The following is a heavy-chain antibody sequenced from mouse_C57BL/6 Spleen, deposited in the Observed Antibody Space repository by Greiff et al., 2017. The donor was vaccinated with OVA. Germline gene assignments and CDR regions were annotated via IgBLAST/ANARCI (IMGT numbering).Heavy chain of an antibody. CDR2: IYPGDGDT. CDR1: GYAFSSSW. D-gene: IGHD2-3*01. CDR3: ARWGFYDGYYEEAY. V-gene: IGHV1-82*01. Sequence: QVQLQQSGPELVKPGASVKISCKASGYAFSSSWMNWVKQRPGKGLEWIGRIYPGDGDTNYNGKFKGKATLTADKSSSTAYMQRSSLTSEDSAVYYCARWGFYDGYYEEAYWGQGTLVTVSA. J-gene: IGHJ3*01.